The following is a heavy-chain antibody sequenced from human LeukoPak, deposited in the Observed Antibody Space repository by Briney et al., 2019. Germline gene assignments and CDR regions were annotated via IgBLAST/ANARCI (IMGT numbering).Heavy chain of an antibody. CDR1: GFTFRSYW. J-gene: IGHJ6*03. Sequence: PGGSLRLSCAASGFTFRSYWMHWVRQAPGRGLVWASRINTDGSRTTYADSVKGRFTISRDNAKNTLYLQMNSLRAEDTAVYYCTRSNYSNKPWLIYYYYYYMDVWGKGTTVTVSS. D-gene: IGHD4-11*01. CDR3: TRSNYSNKPWLIYYYYYYMDV. V-gene: IGHV3-74*03. CDR2: INTDGSRT.